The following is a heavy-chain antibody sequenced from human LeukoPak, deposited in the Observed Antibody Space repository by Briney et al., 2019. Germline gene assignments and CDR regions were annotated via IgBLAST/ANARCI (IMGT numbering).Heavy chain of an antibody. CDR1: GYTFTSYG. V-gene: IGHV1-69*10. Sequence: EASVKVSCKASGYTFTSYGISWVRQAPGQGLEWMGWIIPILGIANYAQKFQGRVTITADKSTSTAYMELSSLRSEDTAVYYCARDREYCSSTSCSHGMDVWGQETTVTVSS. D-gene: IGHD2-2*01. J-gene: IGHJ6*02. CDR3: ARDREYCSSTSCSHGMDV. CDR2: IIPILGIA.